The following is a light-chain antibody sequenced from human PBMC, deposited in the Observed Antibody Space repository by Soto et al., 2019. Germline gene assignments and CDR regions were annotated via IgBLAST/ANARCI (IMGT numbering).Light chain of an antibody. CDR1: QGIRND. CDR3: QQSYSTLLT. J-gene: IGKJ4*01. V-gene: IGKV1-6*01. Sequence: AIQMTQSPTSLSASVGDRVTLTCRASQGIRNDLGWYQQKPGKAPKILIYATSNLQSGVPSRFSGSGAGTDFTLTISSLQPEDFATYYCQQSYSTLLTFGGGTKVDIK. CDR2: ATS.